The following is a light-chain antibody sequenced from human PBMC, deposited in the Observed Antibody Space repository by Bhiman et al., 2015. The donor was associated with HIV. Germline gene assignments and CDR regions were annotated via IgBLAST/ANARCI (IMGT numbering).Light chain of an antibody. Sequence: QSALTQPASVSGSPGQSITISCTGTSRDVGGYNFVSWYQQHPGKAPKLMIYDVSKRPSGVSDHFSASKSGNTASLTISGLQAEDEADYYCSSYTISSTTVFGSGTKVTVL. V-gene: IGLV2-14*01. CDR2: DVS. CDR1: SRDVGGYNF. CDR3: SSYTISSTTV. J-gene: IGLJ1*01.